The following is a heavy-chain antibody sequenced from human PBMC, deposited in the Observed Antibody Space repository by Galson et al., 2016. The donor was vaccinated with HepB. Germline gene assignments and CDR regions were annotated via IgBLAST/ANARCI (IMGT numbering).Heavy chain of an antibody. J-gene: IGHJ5*02. V-gene: IGHV4-4*02. CDR3: ARVRVVAMWGGADWFDP. D-gene: IGHD2-15*01. Sequence: ETLSLTCAVSGDSIRSSDWWSWVRQPPGQGLEWIGEIYHTGSTHYNPSLKSRVTISVDKSKNQFSLKMTSVTAADTAVYYCARVRVVAMWGGADWFDPWGQGTLVTVSS. CDR2: IYHTGST. CDR1: GDSIRSSDW.